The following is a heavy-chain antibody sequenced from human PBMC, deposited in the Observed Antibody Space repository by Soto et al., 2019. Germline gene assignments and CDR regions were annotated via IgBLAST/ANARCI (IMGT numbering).Heavy chain of an antibody. D-gene: IGHD6-19*01. Sequence: GGSLRLSCAASGLPCSSYAMSWVRQAPGKGLEWVSAISGSGGSTYYADSVKGRFTISRDNSKNTLYLQMNSLRAEDTAVYYCAKNPAVAGTSVYFQHWGQGTLVTVSS. J-gene: IGHJ1*01. V-gene: IGHV3-23*01. CDR1: GLPCSSYA. CDR2: ISGSGGST. CDR3: AKNPAVAGTSVYFQH.